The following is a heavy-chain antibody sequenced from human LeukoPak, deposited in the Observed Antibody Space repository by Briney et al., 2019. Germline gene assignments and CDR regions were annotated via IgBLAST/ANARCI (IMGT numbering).Heavy chain of an antibody. J-gene: IGHJ4*02. D-gene: IGHD6-6*01. V-gene: IGHV4-31*03. CDR3: ARDQGYSSWSFDY. CDR1: GGSISSGGYY. CDR2: IYYSGST. Sequence: SETLSLTCTVSGGSISSGGYYWSWIRQHPGKCLEWIGYIYYSGSTYYNPSLKIRVTISVETSKNQFSLKLSSVTAADTAVYYCARDQGYSSWSFDYWGQGTLVTVSS.